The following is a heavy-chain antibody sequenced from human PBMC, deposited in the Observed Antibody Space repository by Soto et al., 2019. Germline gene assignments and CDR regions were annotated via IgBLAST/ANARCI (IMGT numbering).Heavy chain of an antibody. V-gene: IGHV4-59*08. CDR2: IFYIGNT. Sequence: QVQLQESGPGLVKPSETLSLTCTVSGGSIIGYYWSWIRQPPGKGLEWVGYIFYIGNTKYNPSLKSRVTISVDTSESHFSLKLTSVTAADKAVYYCARHVTNGFTFDVWGRGSLVTVSS. J-gene: IGHJ2*01. CDR3: ARHVTNGFTFDV. D-gene: IGHD2-21*02. CDR1: GGSIIGYY.